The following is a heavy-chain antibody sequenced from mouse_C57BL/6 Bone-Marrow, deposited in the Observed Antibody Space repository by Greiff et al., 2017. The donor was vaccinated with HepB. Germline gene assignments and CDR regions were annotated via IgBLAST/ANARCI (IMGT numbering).Heavy chain of an antibody. J-gene: IGHJ3*01. D-gene: IGHD4-1*02. CDR3: ARVGQLGEGAWFAY. Sequence: EVKLQESGPGLVKPSQSLSLTCSVTGYSITSGYYWNWIRQFPGNKLEWMGYISYDGSNNYNPSLKNRISITRDTSKNQFFLKLNSVTTEDTATYYCARVGQLGEGAWFAYWGQGTLVTVSA. V-gene: IGHV3-6*01. CDR1: GYSITSGYY. CDR2: ISYDGSN.